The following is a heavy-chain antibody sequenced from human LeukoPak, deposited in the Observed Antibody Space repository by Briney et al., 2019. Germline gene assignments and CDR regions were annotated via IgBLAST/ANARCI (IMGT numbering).Heavy chain of an antibody. Sequence: GGSLRLSCAASGFTFSSYSMNWVRQAPGKGLEWVSSISSGSSYIYYADSVKGRFTISRDNAKNSLYLQMNSLRAEDTAVYYCARAREYRYSSGPNYFDYWGQGTLVTVSS. CDR1: GFTFSSYS. J-gene: IGHJ4*02. CDR3: ARAREYRYSSGPNYFDY. V-gene: IGHV3-21*01. CDR2: ISSGSSYI. D-gene: IGHD6-19*01.